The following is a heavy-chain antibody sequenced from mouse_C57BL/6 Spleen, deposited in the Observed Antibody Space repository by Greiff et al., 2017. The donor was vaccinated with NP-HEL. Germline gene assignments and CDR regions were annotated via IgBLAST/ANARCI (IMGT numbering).Heavy chain of an antibody. J-gene: IGHJ2*01. Sequence: QVQLQQSGAELVRPGASVTLSCKASGYTFTDYEMHWVKQPPVHGLEWVGAIDPETGGTAYNQTFKGKAILTADKSASTAYMELRSLTSEDSAVYYCTREATFDYWGQGTTLTVSS. D-gene: IGHD3-2*02. CDR3: TREATFDY. V-gene: IGHV1-15*01. CDR1: GYTFTDYE. CDR2: IDPETGGT.